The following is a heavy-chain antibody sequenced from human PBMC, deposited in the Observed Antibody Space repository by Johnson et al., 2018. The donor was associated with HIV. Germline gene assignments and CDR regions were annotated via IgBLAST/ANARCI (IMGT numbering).Heavy chain of an antibody. CDR1: DFTFTNNA. V-gene: IGHV3-30*04. CDR2: ISYDGTNT. CDR3: ASGVTARAPLLI. D-gene: IGHD6-6*01. J-gene: IGHJ3*02. Sequence: QVQLVESGGGLVQPGRSLRLSCAASDFTFTNNAIHWVRQAPGKGLAWVAVISYDGTNTYYADSVKGRFTISRDNSRNTVFLQMIILRPKDTAMYYCASGVTARAPLLIWGQGTMVTVSS.